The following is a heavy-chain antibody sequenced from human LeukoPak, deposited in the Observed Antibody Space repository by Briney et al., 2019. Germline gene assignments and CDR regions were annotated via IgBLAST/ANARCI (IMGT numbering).Heavy chain of an antibody. D-gene: IGHD1-7*01. CDR3: ARDQEGLELLGRGWFDP. CDR2: INPSGGST. J-gene: IGHJ5*02. Sequence: ASVKVSCKASGYTFTSYYMHWVRQAPGQGLEWMGIINPSGGSTSYAQKFQGRVTMTRDTSTSTVYMELSSLRPEDTAVYYCARDQEGLELLGRGWFDPWGQGTLVTVSS. V-gene: IGHV1-46*03. CDR1: GYTFTSYY.